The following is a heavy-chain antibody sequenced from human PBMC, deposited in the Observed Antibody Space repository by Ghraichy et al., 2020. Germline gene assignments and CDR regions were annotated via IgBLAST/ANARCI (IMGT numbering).Heavy chain of an antibody. D-gene: IGHD3-10*01. Sequence: SGPTLVKPTQTLTLTCTFSGFSLSASGVGVGWIRQPPGKALEWLALIYWDDDKRYSPSLKSRLTITKDTSKNQVVLTMTNMDPVDTATYYCAHSPVPYYGSGVITVGFDYWGQGTLVTVSS. CDR3: AHSPVPYYGSGVITVGFDY. V-gene: IGHV2-5*02. J-gene: IGHJ4*02. CDR1: GFSLSASGVG. CDR2: IYWDDDK.